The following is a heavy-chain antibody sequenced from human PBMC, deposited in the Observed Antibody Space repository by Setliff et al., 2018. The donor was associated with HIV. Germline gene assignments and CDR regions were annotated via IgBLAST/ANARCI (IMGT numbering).Heavy chain of an antibody. V-gene: IGHV1-69*13. CDR2: SIPVFGTV. Sequence: SVKVSCKAPGGTFSGYAFSWVRQAPGQGFEWMGGSIPVFGTVNYAQEFLGRATITADESTNTSYMELTSLRSEDTAVYFCARDSHCSGPSCYSGGQFFDYWGQGTLVTVSS. D-gene: IGHD2-15*01. J-gene: IGHJ4*02. CDR3: ARDSHCSGPSCYSGGQFFDY. CDR1: GGTFSGYA.